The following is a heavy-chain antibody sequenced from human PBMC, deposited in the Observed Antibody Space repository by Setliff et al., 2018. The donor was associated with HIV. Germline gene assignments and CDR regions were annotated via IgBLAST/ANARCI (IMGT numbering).Heavy chain of an antibody. J-gene: IGHJ4*02. V-gene: IGHV4-4*09. Sequence: SETLSLTCTVSGGSVNDFYCNWIRQPPGKGPEWIGYIHSSGSTIYNPSLKSRITIPLDTSKEQFSLELSSATAADTAVYYCATLDHSGGNFLAYWGQGSLVTVS. CDR1: GGSVNDFY. CDR3: ATLDHSGGNFLAY. CDR2: IHSSGST. D-gene: IGHD2-21*02.